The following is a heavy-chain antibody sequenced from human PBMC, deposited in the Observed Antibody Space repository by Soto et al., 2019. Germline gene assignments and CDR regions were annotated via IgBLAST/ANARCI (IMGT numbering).Heavy chain of an antibody. D-gene: IGHD3-3*02. CDR3: AKVPLSMAFDY. Sequence: PWGCLRLSWASSGFSVRSYWMGWFRQAPGKGLVWVSGISGGGGSTYYADSVKGRFTISRDNSKNTLYLQMNSLRAEDTAVHYRAKVPLSMAFDYWGQGTLVTVSS. V-gene: IGHV3-23*01. J-gene: IGHJ4*02. CDR2: ISGGGGST. CDR1: GFSVRSYW.